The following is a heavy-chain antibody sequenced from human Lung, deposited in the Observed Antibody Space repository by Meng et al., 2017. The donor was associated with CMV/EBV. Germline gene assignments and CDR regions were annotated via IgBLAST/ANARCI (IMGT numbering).Heavy chain of an antibody. CDR2: IYGDDEK. J-gene: IGHJ5*02. Sequence: QITLKESGSTQCKPTQTLTLTCTFSWFSRSTSGVGVGWIRQPPGKALECLAIIYGDDEKRYSPSLESRLTVTKDTSKNQVVLTMSNMVPVDTATYYCARAAARPSDWFDPWGQGTLVTVSS. CDR3: ARAAARPSDWFDP. D-gene: IGHD6-6*01. CDR1: WFSRSTSGVG. V-gene: IGHV2-5*02.